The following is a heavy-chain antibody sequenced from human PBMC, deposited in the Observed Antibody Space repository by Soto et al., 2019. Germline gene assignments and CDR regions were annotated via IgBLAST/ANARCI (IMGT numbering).Heavy chain of an antibody. D-gene: IGHD3-3*01. CDR3: AKVANVGVVVEYFDH. Sequence: GGSLRLSCGSSGFNFANYAMGWVRQDPGKGLEWVSGISSTGRRTYYADSVRGRFSISRDNSKNTVDLQINSLRAEDTAVYYCAKVANVGVVVEYFDHWGQGSLVTVSS. CDR2: ISSTGRRT. CDR1: GFNFANYA. J-gene: IGHJ4*02. V-gene: IGHV3-23*01.